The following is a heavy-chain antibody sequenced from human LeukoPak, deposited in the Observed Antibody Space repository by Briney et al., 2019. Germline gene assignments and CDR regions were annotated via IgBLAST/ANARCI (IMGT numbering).Heavy chain of an antibody. CDR2: IYASGST. J-gene: IGHJ4*02. CDR1: GGSISNYY. D-gene: IGHD3-10*01. Sequence: KPSETLSLTCTVSGGSISNYYWSWIRQPAGMGLEWIGRIYASGSTNYNPSLKSRVTMPVDTSNNQFSLNLSSVTAADTAVYYCARTSARGAQFDYWGQGTLVTVSS. V-gene: IGHV4-4*07. CDR3: ARTSARGAQFDY.